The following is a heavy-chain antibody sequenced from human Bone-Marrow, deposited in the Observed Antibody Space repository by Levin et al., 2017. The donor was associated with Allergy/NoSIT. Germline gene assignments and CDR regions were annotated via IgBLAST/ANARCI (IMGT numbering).Heavy chain of an antibody. J-gene: IGHJ4*02. CDR2: ISGGSQNP. D-gene: IGHD3-22*01. CDR1: GFTFDDYV. CDR3: ATTNYDTSGYYYGDFDN. V-gene: IGHV3-23*01. Sequence: PGGSLRLSCAASGFTFDDYVMSWVRQAPGKGLEWVSTISGGSQNPYYADSVKGRFTISRDNSKNTLYLQMNSLRAEDTAVYYCATTNYDTSGYYYGDFDNWGQGTLVTVSS.